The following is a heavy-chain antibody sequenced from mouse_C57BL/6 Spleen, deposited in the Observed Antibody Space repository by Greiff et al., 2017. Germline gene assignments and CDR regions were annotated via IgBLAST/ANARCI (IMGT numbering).Heavy chain of an antibody. D-gene: IGHD1-1*01. CDR3: ARAPLYYGSSYGYFDV. CDR1: GYTFTSYW. J-gene: IGHJ1*03. V-gene: IGHV1-64*01. CDR2: IHPNSGST. Sequence: VQLQQPGAELVKPGASVKLSCKASGYTFTSYWMHWVKQRPGQGLEWIGMIHPNSGSTNYNEKFKSKATLTVDKSSSTAYMQLSSLTSEDSAVYYCARAPLYYGSSYGYFDVWGTGTTVTVSS.